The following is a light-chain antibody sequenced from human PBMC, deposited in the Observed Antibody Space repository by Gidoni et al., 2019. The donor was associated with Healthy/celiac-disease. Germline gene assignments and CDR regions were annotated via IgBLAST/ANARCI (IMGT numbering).Light chain of an antibody. CDR1: QDINNY. V-gene: IGKV1-9*01. CDR2: SAS. Sequence: DIQLNQSPSFLSASLGDRVTITRRASQDINNYLVWYQQKPGKAPKLLIYSASTLESGVPSRFSGSGSGTKYTLTISSLQPEDFATYYCQQLKNYPLTFGGGTKVEF. J-gene: IGKJ4*01. CDR3: QQLKNYPLT.